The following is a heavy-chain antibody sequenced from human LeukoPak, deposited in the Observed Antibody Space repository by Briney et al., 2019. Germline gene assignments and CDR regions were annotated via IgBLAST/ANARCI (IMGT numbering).Heavy chain of an antibody. J-gene: IGHJ6*03. CDR3: ARNAPYGYYYYYMDV. Sequence: SETLSLTCTVSGGSIRSYYWSWIRQPAGKGLEWIGRIYTSGSTNYNPSLKSRVTMSVDTSKNQFSLKLSSVTAADTAVYYCARNAPYGYYYYYMDVWGKGTTVTVSS. CDR1: GGSIRSYY. D-gene: IGHD2-8*01. V-gene: IGHV4-4*07. CDR2: IYTSGST.